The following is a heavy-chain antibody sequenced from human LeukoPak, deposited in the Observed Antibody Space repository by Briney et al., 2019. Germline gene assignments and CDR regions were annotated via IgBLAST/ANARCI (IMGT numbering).Heavy chain of an antibody. Sequence: PGGSLRLSCAVSGFTFSSYSMNWVRQAPGKGPEWVSSISSSSSYIYYADSVKGRFTISRDNAKNSLYLQMNSLRAEDTAVYYCARDQDSSGWTNYFDYWGQGTLVTVSS. V-gene: IGHV3-21*01. CDR2: ISSSSSYI. CDR3: ARDQDSSGWTNYFDY. D-gene: IGHD6-19*01. J-gene: IGHJ4*02. CDR1: GFTFSSYS.